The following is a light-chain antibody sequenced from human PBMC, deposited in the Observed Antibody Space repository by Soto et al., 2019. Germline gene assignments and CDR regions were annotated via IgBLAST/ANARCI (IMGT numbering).Light chain of an antibody. CDR1: QSVSSSY. V-gene: IGKV3-20*01. J-gene: IGKJ1*01. Sequence: EIVLTQSPGTLSLSPGERATLSCRASQSVSSSYLAWYQQKPGQAPRLLTYGASNRATGIPDRFSGSGSGTNFTLTISRLEPEDFAVYYCHQAASSHRSFGQGTKVEIK. CDR3: HQAASSHRS. CDR2: GAS.